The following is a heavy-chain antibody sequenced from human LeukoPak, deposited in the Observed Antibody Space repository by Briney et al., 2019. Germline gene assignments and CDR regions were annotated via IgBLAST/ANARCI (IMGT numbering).Heavy chain of an antibody. J-gene: IGHJ4*02. Sequence: PGGSLRLSCAASGFTFSNAWMSWVRQAPGKGLEWVGRIKSKTDGGTTDYAAPVKGRFTISRDDSENTLYLQMNSLKTEDTAAYYCTTHILTGYYDFDYWGQGTLVTVSS. CDR3: TTHILTGYYDFDY. CDR1: GFTFSNAW. D-gene: IGHD3-9*01. CDR2: IKSKTDGGTT. V-gene: IGHV3-15*01.